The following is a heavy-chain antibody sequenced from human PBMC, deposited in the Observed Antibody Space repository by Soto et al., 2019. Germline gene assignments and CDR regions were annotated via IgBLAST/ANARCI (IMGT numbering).Heavy chain of an antibody. CDR3: ARDLGYYDSSGRRSAFDI. Sequence: GGSLRLSCAASGFTFSSYAMSWVRQAPGKGLEWVSAISGSGGSTYYADSVKGRFTISRDNSKNTLYLQMNSLRAEDTAVYYCARDLGYYDSSGRRSAFDIWGQGTMVTVSS. CDR1: GFTFSSYA. V-gene: IGHV3-23*01. D-gene: IGHD3-22*01. J-gene: IGHJ3*02. CDR2: ISGSGGST.